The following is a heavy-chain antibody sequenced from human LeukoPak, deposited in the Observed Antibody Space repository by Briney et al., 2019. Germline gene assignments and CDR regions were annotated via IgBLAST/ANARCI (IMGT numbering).Heavy chain of an antibody. CDR1: GFTFSSYA. CDR2: ISGSGGST. Sequence: GGSLRLSCAASGFTFSSYAMSWVRQAPGKGLEWVSAISGSGGSTYYADSVKGRFTISRDNSKNTLYLLMNSLRAEDTAVDYCARHPDYSRFDPWGLGTLVTVSS. J-gene: IGHJ5*02. V-gene: IGHV3-23*01. CDR3: ARHPDYSRFDP. D-gene: IGHD4-11*01.